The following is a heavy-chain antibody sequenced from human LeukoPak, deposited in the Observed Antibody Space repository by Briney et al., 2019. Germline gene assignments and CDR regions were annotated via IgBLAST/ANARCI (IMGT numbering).Heavy chain of an antibody. J-gene: IGHJ4*02. D-gene: IGHD2-15*01. CDR3: ARQYCSGGSCYSDFDY. V-gene: IGHV5-51*01. Sequence: GESLKISCKASGYNFSTFWIGWVRQMPGKGLEWMGIIYPGDSDTRYSPSFQGQVTISADKSISTAYLQWSSLKASDTAMYYCARQYCSGGSCYSDFDYWGQGTLVTVSS. CDR2: IYPGDSDT. CDR1: GYNFSTFW.